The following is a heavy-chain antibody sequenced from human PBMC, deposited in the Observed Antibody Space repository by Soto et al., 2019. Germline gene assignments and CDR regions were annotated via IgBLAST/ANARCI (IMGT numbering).Heavy chain of an antibody. CDR3: ARESPPLRLGELSLNYYYGMDV. D-gene: IGHD3-16*02. CDR2: INPSGGST. J-gene: IGHJ6*02. CDR1: GYTFTSYY. V-gene: IGHV1-46*01. Sequence: ASVKVSCKASGYTFTSYYMHWVRQAPGQGLEWMGIINPSGGSTSYAQKFQGRVTMTRDTSTSTVYMELSSLRAEDTAVHYCARESPPLRLGELSLNYYYGMDVWGQGTTVTVSS.